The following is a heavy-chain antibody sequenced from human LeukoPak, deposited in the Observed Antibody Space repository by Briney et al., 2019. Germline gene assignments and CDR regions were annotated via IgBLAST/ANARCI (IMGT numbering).Heavy chain of an antibody. CDR3: ARGRITMVRGVGGYYYYGMDV. D-gene: IGHD3-10*01. V-gene: IGHV4-34*01. Sequence: SETLSLTCAVYGGSFSGYYWSWIRQPPGKGLEWIGEINHSGRTNYNPSLKSRVTISVDTSKNQFSLKLSSVTAADTAVYYWARGRITMVRGVGGYYYYGMDVWGKGTTVTVSS. J-gene: IGHJ6*04. CDR1: GGSFSGYY. CDR2: INHSGRT.